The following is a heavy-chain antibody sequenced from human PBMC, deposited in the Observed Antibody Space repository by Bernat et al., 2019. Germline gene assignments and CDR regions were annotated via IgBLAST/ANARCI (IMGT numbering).Heavy chain of an antibody. CDR1: GFTFSSYE. D-gene: IGHD3-3*01. V-gene: IGHV3-48*03. Sequence: EVQLVESGGGLVQPGGSLRLSCAASGFTFSSYEMNWVRQAPGKGLEWVSYISSSGSTIYYADSVKGRFTISRDNAKNSLYLQMNSLRAEDTAVYYCARDSATIFGVVKWADYGMDVWGQGTTVTVSS. J-gene: IGHJ6*02. CDR2: ISSSGSTI. CDR3: ARDSATIFGVVKWADYGMDV.